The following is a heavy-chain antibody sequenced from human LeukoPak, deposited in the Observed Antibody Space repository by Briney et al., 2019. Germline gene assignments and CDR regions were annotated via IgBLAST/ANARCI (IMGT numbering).Heavy chain of an antibody. D-gene: IGHD3-9*01. J-gene: IGHJ5*02. CDR2: IKQDGSEK. CDR3: AWHDIFTAYAS. V-gene: IGHV3-7*01. CDR1: EFTFSSYW. Sequence: GGSLRLSCAASEFTFSSYWMSWVRQAPGKGLEWVANIKQDGSEKYYVDSVKGRFTISRDNAKNSLYLQMNSLRAEDTAVYYCAWHDIFTAYASWGQGTLVTVSS.